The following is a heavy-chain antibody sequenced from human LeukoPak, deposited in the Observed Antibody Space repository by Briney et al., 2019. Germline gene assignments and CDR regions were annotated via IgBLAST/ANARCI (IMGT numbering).Heavy chain of an antibody. CDR2: IYYSGST. CDR3: AGSIAVAGTVGIDY. D-gene: IGHD6-19*01. J-gene: IGHJ4*02. V-gene: IGHV4-30-4*08. Sequence: SQTLSLTCTVSGGSISSGDYYWSWIRPPPGKGLEWIGYIYYSGSTYYNPSLKSRVTISVDTSKNQFSLKLSSVTAADTAVYYCAGSIAVAGTVGIDYWGQGTLVTVSS. CDR1: GGSISSGDYY.